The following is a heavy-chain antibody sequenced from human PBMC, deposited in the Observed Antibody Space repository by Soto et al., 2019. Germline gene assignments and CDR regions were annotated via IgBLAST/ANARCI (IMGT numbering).Heavy chain of an antibody. D-gene: IGHD3-3*01. CDR3: AREHLEFWSGYYTSFFDY. J-gene: IGHJ4*02. CDR1: GGTFSSYA. CDR2: IIPIFGTA. Sequence: SVKVSCKASGGTFSSYAISWVRQAPGQGLEWMGGIIPIFGTANYAQKFQGRVTITADKSTSTAYMELSSLRSEDTAVYYCAREHLEFWSGYYTSFFDYRRKGTLVTVSS. V-gene: IGHV1-69*06.